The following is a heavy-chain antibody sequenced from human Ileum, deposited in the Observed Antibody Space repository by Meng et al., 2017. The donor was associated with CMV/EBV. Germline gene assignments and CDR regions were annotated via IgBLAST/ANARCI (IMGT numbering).Heavy chain of an antibody. CDR2: TYYRTKWHT. CDR3: LRDGTWGH. D-gene: IGHD3-16*01. V-gene: IGHV6-1*01. CDR1: GDSVPSNTVT. Sequence: SQTLSLTCAISGDSVPSNTVTWNWIRQSPSRGLEWLGLTYYRTKWHTDYAVSVKNRIAINPDTDKNLFSLQLSSVTPEDTAVYYCLRDGTWGHWGQVTLVTVSS. J-gene: IGHJ4*02.